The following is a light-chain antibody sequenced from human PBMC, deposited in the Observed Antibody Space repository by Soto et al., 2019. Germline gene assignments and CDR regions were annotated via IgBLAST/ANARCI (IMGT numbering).Light chain of an antibody. Sequence: QSVLTQPPSVSGSPGQSVTISCTGTSSDVGSYNRLSWYQQPPGTAPKLIMYEVNTRPSGVPDRFSGSQSGNTASLTVSGLQAEDEADYYCCSYAGSNNYYLFGTGTKVTVL. CDR3: CSYAGSNNYYL. CDR1: SSDVGSYNR. J-gene: IGLJ1*01. CDR2: EVN. V-gene: IGLV2-18*02.